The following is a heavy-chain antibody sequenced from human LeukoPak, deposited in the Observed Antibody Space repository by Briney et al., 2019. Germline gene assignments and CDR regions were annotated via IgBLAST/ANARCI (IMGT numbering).Heavy chain of an antibody. D-gene: IGHD3-3*01. CDR1: GYTFSIYG. V-gene: IGHV1-18*01. CDR2: ISAHTGNS. J-gene: IGHJ4*02. CDR3: ARDGKGRYDFRENDY. Sequence: ASVKVSCKASGYTFSIYGITWVRQAPGQGLEWKGWISAHTGNSDYAQKFQNRVTMTIDTSTSTAYMELRSLGSDDTAVYYCARDGKGRYDFRENDYWGQGTLVTVSS.